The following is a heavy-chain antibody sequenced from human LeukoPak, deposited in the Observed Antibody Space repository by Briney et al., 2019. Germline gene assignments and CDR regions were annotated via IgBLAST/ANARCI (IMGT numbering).Heavy chain of an antibody. CDR1: GFTVSSNY. Sequence: GGSLRLSCAASGFTVSSNYMSWVRQAPGKGLEWVSVIYSGGSTNYADSVKGRFIISRDNSKNTLYLQMNSLRAEDTAVYYCARDRYDSSGYSDWGQGTLVTVSS. CDR3: ARDRYDSSGYSD. D-gene: IGHD3-22*01. V-gene: IGHV3-66*01. CDR2: IYSGGST. J-gene: IGHJ4*02.